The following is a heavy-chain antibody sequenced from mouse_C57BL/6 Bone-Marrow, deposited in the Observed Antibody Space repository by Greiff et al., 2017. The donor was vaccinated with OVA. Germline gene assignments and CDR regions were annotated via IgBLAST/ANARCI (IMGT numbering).Heavy chain of an antibody. V-gene: IGHV1-82*01. CDR1: GYAFSSSW. D-gene: IGHD1-1*01. CDR3: ARSSNYFDY. Sequence: QVQLQQSGPELVKPGASVKISCKASGYAFSSSWMNWVKQRPGKGLEWIGRIYPGDGDTNYNGKFKGKDTLTADKSSSTAYMQLSSLTSEDSAVYFCARSSNYFDYWGQGTTLTVSS. CDR2: IYPGDGDT. J-gene: IGHJ2*01.